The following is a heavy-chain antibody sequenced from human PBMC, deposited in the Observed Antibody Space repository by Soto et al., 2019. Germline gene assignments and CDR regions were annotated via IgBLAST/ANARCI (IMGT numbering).Heavy chain of an antibody. CDR2: LKPDNGGT. CDR1: GYSFTGHY. Sequence: QVQLVQSGAEVKPPGASVKVSCKASGYSFTGHYMHWVRQVSGKRLDLLGWLKPDNGGTYYAPKFEGRVTFTSDTSTTTAYMELSGLHSDDTAVYYCARDLCPLGSGSPCPTYGMDLWGQGTTVAVSS. D-gene: IGHD3-10*01. J-gene: IGHJ6*02. CDR3: ARDLCPLGSGSPCPTYGMDL. V-gene: IGHV1-2*02.